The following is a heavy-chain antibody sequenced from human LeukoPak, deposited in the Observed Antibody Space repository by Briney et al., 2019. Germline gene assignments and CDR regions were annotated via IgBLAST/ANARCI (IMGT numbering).Heavy chain of an antibody. D-gene: IGHD2-15*01. V-gene: IGHV4-39*01. CDR2: IYYSGST. CDR1: GGSISSSSYY. J-gene: IGHJ4*02. CDR3: ARSSIEYSYVVVVADHFDY. Sequence: SETLSLTCTVPGGSISSSSYYWGWIRQPPGKGLEWIGSIYYSGSTYYNPSLKSRVTISVDTSKNQFSLKLSSVTAADTAVYYCARSSIEYSYVVVVADHFDYWGQGTLVTVSS.